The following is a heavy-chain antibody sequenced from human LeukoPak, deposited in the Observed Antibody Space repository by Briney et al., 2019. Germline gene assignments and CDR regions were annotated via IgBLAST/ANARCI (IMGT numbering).Heavy chain of an antibody. CDR2: ISYDGSNK. Sequence: GGSLRLSCAASGFTFSDYGMHWVRQAPGKGLEWVAAISYDGSNKYYADSVKGRFTISRDNSKNTLYLQMNSLRAEDTAVYYCAKELRGYSYGFDYWGQGTLVTVSS. CDR3: AKELRGYSYGFDY. J-gene: IGHJ4*02. CDR1: GFTFSDYG. D-gene: IGHD5-18*01. V-gene: IGHV3-30*18.